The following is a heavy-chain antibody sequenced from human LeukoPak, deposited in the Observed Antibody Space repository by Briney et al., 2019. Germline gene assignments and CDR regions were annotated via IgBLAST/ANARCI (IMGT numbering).Heavy chain of an antibody. CDR2: ISGSGGST. J-gene: IGHJ5*02. CDR1: GFTFSSYA. V-gene: IGHV3-23*01. CDR3: AKDPYGSGSYYPNWFDP. D-gene: IGHD3-10*01. Sequence: PGGSLRLSCAASGFTFSSYAMSWVRQAPGKGLEWVSAISGSGGSTYYADSVKGRFTISRDNSKNTLYLQMNSLRAEDTAVYYCAKDPYGSGSYYPNWFDPWGQGTLVIVSS.